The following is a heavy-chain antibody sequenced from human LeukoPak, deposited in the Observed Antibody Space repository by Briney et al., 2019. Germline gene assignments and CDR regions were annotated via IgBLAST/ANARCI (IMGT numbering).Heavy chain of an antibody. CDR2: ISGGST. V-gene: IGHV3-38-3*01. D-gene: IGHD2-2*01. J-gene: IGHJ3*02. CDR1: GFTVSSNE. CDR3: KKDGTHLPVGDIVVVLTDEDAIDI. Sequence: GGSLRLSCAASGFTVSSNEMSWVRQAPGKGLEWVSSISGGSTYYADSRKGRFTISRDNSKNTLHLQMNSLRAEDTAVYYCKKDGTHLPVGDIVVVLTDEDAIDIWGQGTMVTVSS.